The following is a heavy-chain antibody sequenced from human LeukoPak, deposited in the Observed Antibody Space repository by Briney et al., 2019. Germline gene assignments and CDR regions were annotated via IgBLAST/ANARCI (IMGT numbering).Heavy chain of an antibody. CDR1: GFTFSSYA. V-gene: IGHV3-23*01. Sequence: GGSLRLSCAASGFTFSSYAMSWVRQAPGKGLEWVSAISGSGGSTYYADSVKGRFTISRDNSKNTLYLQMNSLRAGDTAVYYCAKLPGDVVVPAAMSPPGYWGQGTLVTVSS. D-gene: IGHD2-2*01. CDR2: ISGSGGST. CDR3: AKLPGDVVVPAAMSPPGY. J-gene: IGHJ4*02.